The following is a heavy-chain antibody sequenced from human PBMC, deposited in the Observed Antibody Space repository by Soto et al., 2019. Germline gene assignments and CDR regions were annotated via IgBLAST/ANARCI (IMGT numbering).Heavy chain of an antibody. CDR1: GFTFSSYA. D-gene: IGHD3-22*01. Sequence: EVQLLESGGGLVQPGGSLRLSCAASGFTFSSYAMTWVRQAPGKGLEWASGISGSGGSTYYAASVKGRFTITRDNSKNALYLQMNRLRAEDTAVYYWAKDRFVGSGYLIFDSWGQGTLVTVSS. V-gene: IGHV3-23*01. J-gene: IGHJ4*02. CDR2: ISGSGGST. CDR3: AKDRFVGSGYLIFDS.